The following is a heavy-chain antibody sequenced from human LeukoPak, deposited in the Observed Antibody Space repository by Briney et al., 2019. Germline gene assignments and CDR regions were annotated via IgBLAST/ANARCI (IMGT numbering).Heavy chain of an antibody. Sequence: HPGGSLRLSCAASGFTFDDYAMHWVRQAPGKGLEWVSLITWDGATTYYAHSVKGRFTISRDNTKNSLYLQMNSLRAEDTALYYCAKDRPSRYDFWSGYYPGDSWGQGTLVTVSS. CDR2: ITWDGATT. J-gene: IGHJ5*01. CDR3: AKDRPSRYDFWSGYYPGDS. D-gene: IGHD3-3*01. V-gene: IGHV3-43D*03. CDR1: GFTFDDYA.